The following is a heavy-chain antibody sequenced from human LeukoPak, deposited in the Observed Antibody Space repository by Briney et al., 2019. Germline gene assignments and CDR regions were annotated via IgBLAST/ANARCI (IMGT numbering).Heavy chain of an antibody. V-gene: IGHV1-2*02. CDR3: ARVGQDVIAVAGFDY. Sequence: ASVKVSCTASGYTFTGYYMHWVRQAPGQGLEWMGWINPNSGGTNYAQKFQGRVTMTRDTSISTAYMELSRLRSDDTAVYYCARVGQDVIAVAGFDYWGQGTLVTVSS. CDR1: GYTFTGYY. D-gene: IGHD6-19*01. J-gene: IGHJ4*02. CDR2: INPNSGGT.